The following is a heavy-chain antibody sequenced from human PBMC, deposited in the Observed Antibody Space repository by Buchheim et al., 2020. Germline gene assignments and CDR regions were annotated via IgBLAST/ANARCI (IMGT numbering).Heavy chain of an antibody. CDR1: GFTFSAYS. V-gene: IGHV3-48*02. CDR2: IRVGSGII. J-gene: IGHJ4*02. CDR3: ARDFEETALDS. Sequence: EVQLVESGGALVQPGGSLRLSCAASGFTFSAYSMSWVRQAPGKGLEWVSYIRVGSGIINYADSVKGRFTISRDDAKNSLYLQMDSMRDEDASVYYCARDFEETALDSWGKGTL.